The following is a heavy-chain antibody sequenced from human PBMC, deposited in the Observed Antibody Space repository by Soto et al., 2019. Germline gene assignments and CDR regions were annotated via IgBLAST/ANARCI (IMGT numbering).Heavy chain of an antibody. V-gene: IGHV3-64D*06. CDR3: VKGVYSGSYYGWFDP. J-gene: IGHJ5*02. D-gene: IGHD1-26*01. Sequence: PGGSLRLSCSASGFTFSSYAMHWVRQAPGKGLEYVSAISSNGGSTYYADSVKGRFTISRDNSKNTLYLQMSSLRAEDTAVYYCVKGVYSGSYYGWFDPWGQGTLVTVSS. CDR1: GFTFSSYA. CDR2: ISSNGGST.